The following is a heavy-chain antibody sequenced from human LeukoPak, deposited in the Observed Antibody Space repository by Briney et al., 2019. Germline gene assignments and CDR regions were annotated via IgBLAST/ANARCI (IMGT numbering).Heavy chain of an antibody. CDR2: ISTTSTYI. CDR3: TRDLGYGMDV. V-gene: IGHV3-21*01. CDR1: GFTLSSYS. Sequence: GGSLRLSCAASGFTLSSYSMNWVRQAPGKGLEWVSSISTTSTYIYYVDSVKGRFTISRDNAKNSLYLQMNSLRAEDTAVYYCTRDLGYGMDVWGQGTTVTVSS. J-gene: IGHJ6*02. D-gene: IGHD3-16*01.